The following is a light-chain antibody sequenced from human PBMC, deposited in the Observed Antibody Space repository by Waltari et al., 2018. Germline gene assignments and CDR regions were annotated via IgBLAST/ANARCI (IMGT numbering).Light chain of an antibody. CDR3: QQYGNSPLT. V-gene: IGKV3-20*01. J-gene: IGKJ3*01. Sequence: EIVLTQSPGTLSLSPGERATLSCRASQSVTSHLAWYQQKPGQAPRLLIYGASNRATGIPDRFGGSGSGTDFTLTISRLEPEDFAVYYCQQYGNSPLTFGPGTKVDIK. CDR1: QSVTSH. CDR2: GAS.